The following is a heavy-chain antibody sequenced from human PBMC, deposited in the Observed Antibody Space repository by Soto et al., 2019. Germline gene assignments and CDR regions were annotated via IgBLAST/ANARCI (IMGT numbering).Heavy chain of an antibody. CDR2: IYPADSDT. V-gene: IGHV5-51*01. CDR3: VRPQAKELGTIRGAFDI. J-gene: IGHJ3*02. D-gene: IGHD3-10*01. CDR1: GNTFTSHW. Sequence: GASLKISCRGSGNTFTSHWIAWVRQMPWKGLELMGLIYPADSDTRYSPSFEGQVTISVDKSISTAYLQWSFLKASDTAMYYCVRPQAKELGTIRGAFDIWGQGTKVTVSS.